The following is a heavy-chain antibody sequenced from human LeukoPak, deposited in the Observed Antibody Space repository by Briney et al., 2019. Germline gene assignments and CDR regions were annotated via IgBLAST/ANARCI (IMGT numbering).Heavy chain of an antibody. CDR1: GFTFRNYG. Sequence: SGGSLRLSCAAPGFTFRNYGMNWVRQAPGKGLEWVSGISPSGGGTYYADSVKGRFTISRDDSKNTLSLQMNSLRVEDTAVYYCAQDIAWGAFDHWGQGTLVTVSS. CDR3: AQDIAWGAFDH. CDR2: ISPSGGGT. D-gene: IGHD7-27*01. J-gene: IGHJ4*02. V-gene: IGHV3-23*01.